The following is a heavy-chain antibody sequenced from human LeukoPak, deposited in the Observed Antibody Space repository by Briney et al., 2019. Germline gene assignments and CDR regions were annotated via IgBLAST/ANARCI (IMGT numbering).Heavy chain of an antibody. CDR1: GFTVSSNY. Sequence: GGSLRLSCAASGFTVSSNYMSWVRQAPGKGLEWVPVLYSGGSTYYADSVKGRFTISRDNSKNTLYLQMNSLRAEDTAMYYCARTKDAIAVAGFDYWGQGTLVTVSS. CDR2: LYSGGST. V-gene: IGHV3-66*01. J-gene: IGHJ4*02. CDR3: ARTKDAIAVAGFDY. D-gene: IGHD6-19*01.